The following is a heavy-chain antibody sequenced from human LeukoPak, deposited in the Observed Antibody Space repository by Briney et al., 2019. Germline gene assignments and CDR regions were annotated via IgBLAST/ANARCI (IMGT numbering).Heavy chain of an antibody. Sequence: PGGSLRLSCAASGFTFSDYYMSWIRQAPGKGLEWVSYISSSGSTIYYADSVKGRFTISRDNAKNSVYLQMNSLRDEDTAVYFCARLLATWDYYYMDVWGKGTTVTVSS. D-gene: IGHD3-3*02. CDR3: ARLLATWDYYYMDV. CDR2: ISSSGSTI. J-gene: IGHJ6*03. CDR1: GFTFSDYY. V-gene: IGHV3-11*04.